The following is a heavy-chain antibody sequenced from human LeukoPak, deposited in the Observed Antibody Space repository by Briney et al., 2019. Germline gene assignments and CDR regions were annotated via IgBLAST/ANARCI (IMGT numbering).Heavy chain of an antibody. D-gene: IGHD3-10*01. CDR1: GFTFSSYE. CDR2: ICSNGSPI. J-gene: IGHJ4*02. Sequence: GGSLRLSCAASGFTFSSYEMNWVRQAPGKGLEWVSYICSNGSPIFYADSVKGRFTISRDNAKNSLSLLMNSLRAEDTAVYYCARDGGSGILDWGQGTLVTVSS. V-gene: IGHV3-48*03. CDR3: ARDGGSGILD.